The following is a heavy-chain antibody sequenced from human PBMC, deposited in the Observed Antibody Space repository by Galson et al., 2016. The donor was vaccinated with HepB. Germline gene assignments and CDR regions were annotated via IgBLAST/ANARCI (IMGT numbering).Heavy chain of an antibody. CDR3: AKDQKRGLQSTITLAGTDY. CDR2: IWGGGVIK. J-gene: IGHJ4*02. Sequence: SLRLSCAASGFTFSSYAMSWVRQAPGKGLEWVAAIWGGGVIKYYADSVKGRFTISRDNSKNTLYLQMKSLRAEDTAVYYCAKDQKRGLQSTITLAGTDYWGQGTLVTVSS. D-gene: IGHD6-19*01. CDR1: GFTFSSYA. V-gene: IGHV3-23*01.